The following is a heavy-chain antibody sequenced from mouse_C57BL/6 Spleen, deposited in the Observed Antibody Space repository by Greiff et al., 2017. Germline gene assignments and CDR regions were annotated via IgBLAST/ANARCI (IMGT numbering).Heavy chain of an antibody. J-gene: IGHJ4*01. V-gene: IGHV2-6-1*01. CDR1: GFSLTSYG. CDR3: ARHDDYGNLYAMDY. D-gene: IGHD2-1*01. Sequence: QVQLKESGPGLVAPSQSLSITCTVSGFSLTSYGVHWVRQPPGKGLEWLVVIWSDGSTTYNSALKSRLSISKDNSKSQVFLKMNSLQTDDTAMYYCARHDDYGNLYAMDYWGQGTSVTVSS. CDR2: IWSDGST.